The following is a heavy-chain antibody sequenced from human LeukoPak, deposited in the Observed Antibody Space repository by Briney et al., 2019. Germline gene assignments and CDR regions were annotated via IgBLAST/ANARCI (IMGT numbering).Heavy chain of an antibody. CDR3: ARLPPTYYYDSSGYYIDDY. V-gene: IGHV4-34*01. Sequence: SETLPLTCSVYGGSFSGYYWSWIRQPPGKGLEWIGEINHSGGTNYTPSRKSRVTKSVDTSKNQFSLKLSSVTAADTAVYYCARLPPTYYYDSSGYYIDDYWGQGTLVTVSS. CDR1: GGSFSGYY. CDR2: INHSGGT. J-gene: IGHJ4*02. D-gene: IGHD3-22*01.